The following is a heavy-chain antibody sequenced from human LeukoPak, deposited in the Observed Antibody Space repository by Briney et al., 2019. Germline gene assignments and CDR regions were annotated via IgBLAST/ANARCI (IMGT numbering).Heavy chain of an antibody. D-gene: IGHD3-10*01. V-gene: IGHV4-61*02. CDR1: GGSISSGSYY. CDR2: IYTSGST. Sequence: SETLSLTCTVSGGSISSGSYYWSWIRQPAGKGLEWIGRIYTSGSTNYNPSLKSRVTISVDTSKNQFSLKLSSVTAADTAVYYCARDSFVVRGVQSAFDIWGQGTMVTVSS. J-gene: IGHJ3*02. CDR3: ARDSFVVRGVQSAFDI.